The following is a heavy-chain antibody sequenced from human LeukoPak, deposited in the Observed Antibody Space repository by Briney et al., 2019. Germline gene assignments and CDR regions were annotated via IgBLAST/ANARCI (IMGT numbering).Heavy chain of an antibody. V-gene: IGHV3-23*01. CDR1: GFTFSSYA. CDR3: GKTTTGYSSGRNPAWPVDY. CDR2: IFGSGGSA. J-gene: IGHJ4*02. D-gene: IGHD6-19*01. Sequence: GGSLRLSCTASGFTFSSYAMCWVRQAPGKGMEWVSGIFGSGGSAHYADSVKGRFTISRDNSQNTVYLQMNSLRAEDTAVYYCGKTTTGYSSGRNPAWPVDYWGQGTLVTVSS.